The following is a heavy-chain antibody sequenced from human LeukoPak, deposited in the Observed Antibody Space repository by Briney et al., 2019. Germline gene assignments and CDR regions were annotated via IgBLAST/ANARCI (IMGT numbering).Heavy chain of an antibody. J-gene: IGHJ4*02. Sequence: ASVKVSCKVSGYTLTELSMHWVRQAPGKELEWMGGFDPEDGETIYAQKFQGRVTMTEDTSTDTAYMELSSLRSEDTAVYYCATVEGPYYDFWSGPTRWGQGTLVTVSS. CDR2: FDPEDGET. D-gene: IGHD3-3*01. V-gene: IGHV1-24*01. CDR1: GYTLTELS. CDR3: ATVEGPYYDFWSGPTR.